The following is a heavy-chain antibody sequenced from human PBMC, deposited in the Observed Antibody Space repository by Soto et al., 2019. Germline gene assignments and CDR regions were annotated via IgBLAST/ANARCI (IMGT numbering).Heavy chain of an antibody. D-gene: IGHD6-13*01. V-gene: IGHV1-2*04. CDR2: INPNSGGT. CDR1: GYTFTGYY. J-gene: IGHJ5*02. CDR3: ARGIAAAGNSYWFDP. Sequence: ASVKVSCKASGYTFTGYYMHWVRHAPGQGLEWMGWINPNSGGTNYAQKFQGWVTMTRDTSISTAYMELSRLRSDDTAVYYCARGIAAAGNSYWFDPWGQGTLVTVSS.